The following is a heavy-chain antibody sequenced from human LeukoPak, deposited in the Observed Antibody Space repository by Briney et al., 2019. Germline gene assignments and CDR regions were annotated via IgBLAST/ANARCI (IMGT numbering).Heavy chain of an antibody. CDR2: ISYDGSNK. D-gene: IGHD1-20*01. CDR3: ARERGITGTIYYYYGMDV. Sequence: GGSLRLSCAASGFTFSSYAMHWVRQAPGKGLEWVAVISYDGSNKYYADSVKGRFTISRDNSKNTLYLQMNSLRAEDTAVYYCARERGITGTIYYYYGMDVWGQGTTVTVSS. V-gene: IGHV3-30-3*01. CDR1: GFTFSSYA. J-gene: IGHJ6*02.